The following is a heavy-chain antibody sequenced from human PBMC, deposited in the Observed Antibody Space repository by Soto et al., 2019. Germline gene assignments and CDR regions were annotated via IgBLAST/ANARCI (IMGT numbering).Heavy chain of an antibody. Sequence: EVQLVESGGGLVKPGGSLRLSCAASGFTFSSYSMNWVRQAPGKGLEWVSSISTIYYADSVKGRVTISRYNAKSSLYLQMNSLRAEATAVYYCARDGGIYDFVYWGQGTRVTVSS. D-gene: IGHD5-12*01. V-gene: IGHV3-21*01. CDR2: ISTI. CDR3: ARDGGIYDFVY. J-gene: IGHJ4*02. CDR1: GFTFSSYS.